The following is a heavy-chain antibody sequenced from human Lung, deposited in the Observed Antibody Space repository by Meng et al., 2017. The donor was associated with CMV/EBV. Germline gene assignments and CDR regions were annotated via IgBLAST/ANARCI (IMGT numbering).Heavy chain of an antibody. CDR2: INPHSGGT. D-gene: IGHD3-3*01. CDR1: GYTFTAYI. CDR3: ATIGGLYYDFWNY. J-gene: IGHJ4*02. Sequence: ASVXVSXXASGYTFTAYIMHWLRQAPGQGLEWMGWINPHSGGTKYAQKFQGRVTMTRDTSVSTAYMELSSLRSDDTAVYYCATIGGLYYDFWNYWGQGTXVTVSS. V-gene: IGHV1-2*02.